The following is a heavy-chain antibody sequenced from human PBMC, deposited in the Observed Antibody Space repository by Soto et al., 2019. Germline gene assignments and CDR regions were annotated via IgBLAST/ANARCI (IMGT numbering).Heavy chain of an antibody. CDR2: INGDGDYT. V-gene: IGHV3-74*01. CDR3: AREXGGYSSDF. CDR1: GFSFSSYW. J-gene: IGHJ4*02. Sequence: GGSLRLSCAASGFSFSSYWMHWLRQVPGKGLVWVSRINGDGDYTNYADSVKGRFTISRDNAKNTLYLQMNSLRAEDTAVYYCAREXGGYSSDFWGQGT. D-gene: IGHD2-15*01.